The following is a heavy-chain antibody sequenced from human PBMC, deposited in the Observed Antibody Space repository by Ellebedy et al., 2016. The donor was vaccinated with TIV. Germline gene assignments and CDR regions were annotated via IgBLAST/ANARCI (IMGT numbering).Heavy chain of an antibody. CDR3: ARHTLVGARNAFDI. CDR2: IYYSGNI. Sequence: MPSETLSPTCTLPGGSINSYYWSRIRQPPGKGLEWIGYIYYSGNINYNPSLKSRVTISVDTSKNQFSLQLSSVTAADTAVYYCARHTLVGARNAFDIWGRGTMVTVSS. CDR1: GGSINSYY. J-gene: IGHJ3*02. V-gene: IGHV4-59*08. D-gene: IGHD1-26*01.